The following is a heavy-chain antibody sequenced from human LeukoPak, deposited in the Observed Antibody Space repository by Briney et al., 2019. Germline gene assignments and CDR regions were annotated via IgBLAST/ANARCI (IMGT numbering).Heavy chain of an antibody. J-gene: IGHJ4*02. CDR2: IIPIFGTA. CDR3: ARARGRGLWFGFDY. Sequence: APGEVSCKAFGGTFSSYAITWVGQAPGQGVGWRGGIIPIFGTANYAQKFQGRVTITTDESTSTAYMELSSLRSEDTAVYYCARARGRGLWFGFDYWGQGTLVTVSS. V-gene: IGHV1-69*05. CDR1: GGTFSSYA. D-gene: IGHD3-10*01.